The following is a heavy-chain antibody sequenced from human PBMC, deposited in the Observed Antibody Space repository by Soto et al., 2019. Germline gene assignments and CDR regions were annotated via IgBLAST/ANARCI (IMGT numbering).Heavy chain of an antibody. CDR3: ARRSCSSTSCYFDY. D-gene: IGHD2-2*01. CDR1: GGSISSSSYY. Sequence: SETLSLTCTVSGGSISSSSYYWGWIRQPPGKGLEWIGSIYYSGSTYYNPSLKSRVTISVDTSKNQFSLKRSSVTAADTAVYYCARRSCSSTSCYFDYWGQGTLVTVSS. CDR2: IYYSGST. J-gene: IGHJ4*02. V-gene: IGHV4-39*01.